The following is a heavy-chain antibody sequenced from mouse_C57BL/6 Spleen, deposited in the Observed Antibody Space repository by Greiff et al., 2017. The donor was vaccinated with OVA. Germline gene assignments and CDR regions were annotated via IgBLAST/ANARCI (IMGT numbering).Heavy chain of an antibody. CDR2: IDPSDSYT. J-gene: IGHJ3*01. Sequence: QVQLQQPGAELVKPGASVKLSCKASGYTFTSYWMQWVKQRPGQGLEWIGEIDPSDSYTNYNQKFKGKATLTVDTSSSTAYMQLSSLTSEDSAVYYCARCSSGYVGFAYWGQGTLVTVSA. CDR1: GYTFTSYW. D-gene: IGHD3-2*02. CDR3: ARCSSGYVGFAY. V-gene: IGHV1-50*01.